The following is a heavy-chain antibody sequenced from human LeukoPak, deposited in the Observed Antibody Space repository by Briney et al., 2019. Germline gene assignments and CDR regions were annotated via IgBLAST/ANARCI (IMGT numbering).Heavy chain of an antibody. CDR1: GGSIRSSYY. D-gene: IGHD2-15*01. J-gene: IGHJ4*02. CDR2: TSFDGSNQ. Sequence: LSLTCTASGGSIRSSYYYWGWVRQTPGKGLEWVALTSFDGSNQYYADFVKGRFTISRDNSKNTLYLQMNSLGTEDTAVYYCARGSVGTPPPFDFWGQGTLVTVSS. V-gene: IGHV3-30-3*01. CDR3: ARGSVGTPPPFDF.